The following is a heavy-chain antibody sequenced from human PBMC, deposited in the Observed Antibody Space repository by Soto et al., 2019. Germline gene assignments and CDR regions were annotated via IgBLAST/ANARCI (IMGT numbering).Heavy chain of an antibody. CDR3: ARGSWYFDL. CDR1: GGSFSGYY. Sequence: SETLSLTCAVYGGSFSGYYWSWIRQPPGKGLEWIGEINHSGSTNYNPSLKSRVTISVDTSKNQFSLKLSSVTAADTAVYYCARGSWYFDLWGRGTLVTVSS. J-gene: IGHJ2*01. CDR2: INHSGST. V-gene: IGHV4-34*01.